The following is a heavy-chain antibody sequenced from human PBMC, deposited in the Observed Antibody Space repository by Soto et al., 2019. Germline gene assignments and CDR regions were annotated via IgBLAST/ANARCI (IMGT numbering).Heavy chain of an antibody. CDR3: ARDYYGSGSPPLGY. D-gene: IGHD3-10*01. CDR2: IYYSGST. J-gene: IGHJ4*02. V-gene: IGHV4-59*01. CDR1: GGSISSYY. Sequence: SETLSLTCTVSGGSISSYYWSWIRQPPGKGLEWIGYIYYSGSTNYNPSLKSRVTISVDTSKNQFSLKLSSVTAADTAVYYCARDYYGSGSPPLGYWGKGTLVTVSS.